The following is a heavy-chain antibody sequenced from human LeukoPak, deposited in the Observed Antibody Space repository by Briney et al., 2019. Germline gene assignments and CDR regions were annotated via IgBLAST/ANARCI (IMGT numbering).Heavy chain of an antibody. V-gene: IGHV5-51*01. CDR3: ARPPGGYCSGGSCYSEYYFDY. D-gene: IGHD2-15*01. CDR2: IYPGDSDT. Sequence: GESLKISCKGSGYSFTSYWISWVRQMPGKGLEWMGIIYPGDSDTRYSPSFQGQVTISADKSISTAYLQWSSLKASDTAMYYCARPPGGYCSGGSCYSEYYFDYWGQGTLVTVSS. J-gene: IGHJ4*02. CDR1: GYSFTSYW.